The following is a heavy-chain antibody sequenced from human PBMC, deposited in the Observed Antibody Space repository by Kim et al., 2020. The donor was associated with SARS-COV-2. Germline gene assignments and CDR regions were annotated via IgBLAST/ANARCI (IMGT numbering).Heavy chain of an antibody. CDR1: GFTFSSYS. J-gene: IGHJ6*02. V-gene: IGHV3-21*01. D-gene: IGHD3-3*01. CDR2: ISSSSSYI. Sequence: GGSLRLSCAASGFTFSSYSMNWVRQAPGKGLEWVSSISSSSSYIYYADSVKGRFTISRDNAKNSLYLQMNSLRAEDTAVYYCARGDFWSGYSGEGMDVWGQGTTVTVSS. CDR3: ARGDFWSGYSGEGMDV.